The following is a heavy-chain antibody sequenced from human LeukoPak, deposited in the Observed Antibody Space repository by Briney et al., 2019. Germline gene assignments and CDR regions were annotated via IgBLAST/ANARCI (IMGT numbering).Heavy chain of an antibody. CDR2: FYYSGST. D-gene: IGHD2-2*02. V-gene: IGHV4-59*01. CDR3: ARQNIVVVPAAVLDAFDI. J-gene: IGHJ3*02. Sequence: PSETLSLTCTVSGGSMSSYYWSWIRQPPGKGLEWIGYFYYSGSTNYNPSLKSPVTISVDTSKNQFSLKLSSVTAADTAVYYCARQNIVVVPAAVLDAFDIWGQGTMVTVSS. CDR1: GGSMSSYY.